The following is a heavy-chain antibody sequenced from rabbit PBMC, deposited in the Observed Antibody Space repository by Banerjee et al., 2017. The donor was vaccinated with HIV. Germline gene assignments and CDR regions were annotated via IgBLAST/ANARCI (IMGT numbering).Heavy chain of an antibody. V-gene: IGHV1S45*01. J-gene: IGHJ4*01. Sequence: QQQLEESGGGLVKPEGSLTLSCTASGFSFSSSYYMCWVRQAPGKGLEWIACIYGGSSGSTYYATWAKGRFTISKTSSTTVTLQMTSLTAADTATYFCARDLAGVSGWNFNFWGPGTLVTVS. CDR1: GFSFSSSYY. D-gene: IGHD1-1*01. CDR3: ARDLAGVSGWNFNF. CDR2: IYGGSSGST.